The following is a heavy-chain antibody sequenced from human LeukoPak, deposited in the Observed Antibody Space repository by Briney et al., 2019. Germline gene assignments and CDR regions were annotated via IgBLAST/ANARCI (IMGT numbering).Heavy chain of an antibody. D-gene: IGHD4-11*01. CDR2: ISGGSGVI. J-gene: IGHJ6*02. CDR3: ARPDYSSNPYGMDV. Sequence: GGSLRLSCAASGFTFSSYVMNWVRQAPGKGLEWVSYISGGSGVIHHADSVQGRFTISRDNAKNSLYLQMNSLRAEDTAVYYCARPDYSSNPYGMDVWGQGTTVTVSS. CDR1: GFTFSSYV. V-gene: IGHV3-48*03.